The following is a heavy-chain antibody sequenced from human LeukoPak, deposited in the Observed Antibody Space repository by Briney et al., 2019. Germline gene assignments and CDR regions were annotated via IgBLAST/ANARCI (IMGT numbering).Heavy chain of an antibody. J-gene: IGHJ4*02. CDR2: IFWDGNR. CDR3: AHSLRRPSCSGGNCYYFDY. CDR1: GFSITTKGVG. D-gene: IGHD2-15*01. Sequence: SGPTLVSPTQTLPLTCTVTGFSITTKGVGVGWIRQAPGKALEWLAIIFWDGNRRYNSSLRSRLTITSDNSKNQVFLTMTNMDPVDTATYFCAHSLRRPSCSGGNCYYFDYWGQGTLVTVSS. V-gene: IGHV2-5*02.